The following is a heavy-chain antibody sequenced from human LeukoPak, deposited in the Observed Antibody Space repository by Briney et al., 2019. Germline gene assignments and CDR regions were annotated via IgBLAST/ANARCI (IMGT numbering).Heavy chain of an antibody. Sequence: PSETLSLTCTVSGGSISNYYWNWIRQPAGKGLEWIGRIYTSGSTNYNPSLKSRVTMSVDTSKNQFSLKLSSVTAADTAVYYCARDRHVDTDMAEAFDIWGQGTMVTVSS. D-gene: IGHD5-18*01. CDR2: IYTSGST. CDR1: GGSISNYY. CDR3: ARDRHVDTDMAEAFDI. V-gene: IGHV4-4*07. J-gene: IGHJ3*02.